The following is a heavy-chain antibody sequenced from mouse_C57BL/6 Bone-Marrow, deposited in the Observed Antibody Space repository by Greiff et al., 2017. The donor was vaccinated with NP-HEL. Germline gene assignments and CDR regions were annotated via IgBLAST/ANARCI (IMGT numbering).Heavy chain of an antibody. V-gene: IGHV1-26*01. CDR2: INPNNGGT. J-gene: IGHJ2*01. CDR3: ARNPRDYGSSYGNY. D-gene: IGHD1-1*01. Sequence: VQLQQSGPELVKPGASVKISCKASGYTFTDYYMNWVKQSHGKSLEWIGDINPNNGGTSYNQKFKGKATLTVDKSSSTAYMELRSLTSEDSAVYYCARNPRDYGSSYGNYWGQGTTLTVSS. CDR1: GYTFTDYY.